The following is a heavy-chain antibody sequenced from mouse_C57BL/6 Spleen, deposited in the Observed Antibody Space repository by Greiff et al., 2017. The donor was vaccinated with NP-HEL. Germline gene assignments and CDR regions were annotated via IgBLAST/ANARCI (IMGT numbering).Heavy chain of an antibody. CDR2: IDPSDSYT. V-gene: IGHV1-69*01. Sequence: QVQLQQPGAELVMPGASVKLSCKASGYTFTSYWMHWVKQRPGQGLEWIGEIDPSDSYTNYNQKFKGKSTLTVDKSASTAYMQLSSLPSEDSAVYYCAKPNSNHWYFDVWGTGTPVPFSS. CDR3: AKPNSNHWYFDV. CDR1: GYTFTSYW. J-gene: IGHJ1*03. D-gene: IGHD2-5*01.